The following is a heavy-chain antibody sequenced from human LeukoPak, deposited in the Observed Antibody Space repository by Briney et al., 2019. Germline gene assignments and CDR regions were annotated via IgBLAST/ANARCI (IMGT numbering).Heavy chain of an antibody. J-gene: IGHJ4*02. CDR1: GYTLTELS. CDR2: FDPEDGET. D-gene: IGHD7-27*01. Sequence: GASVTVSFTVSGYTLTELSMHWVRQAPGKGLEWMGGFDPEDGETIYAQKFQGRVTMTEDTSTDTAYMELSSLRSEDTAVYYCATVPQLGILDYWGQGTLVTVSS. V-gene: IGHV1-24*01. CDR3: ATVPQLGILDY.